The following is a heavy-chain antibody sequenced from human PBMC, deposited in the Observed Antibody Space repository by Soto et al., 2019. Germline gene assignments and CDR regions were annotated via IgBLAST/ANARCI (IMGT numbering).Heavy chain of an antibody. CDR2: ISSSSSYI. D-gene: IGHD3-3*01. CDR1: GFTFSSYS. J-gene: IGHJ4*02. V-gene: IGHV3-21*01. Sequence: EVQLVESGGGLVKPGGSLRLSCAASGFTFSSYSMNWVRQAPGKGLEWVSSISSSSSYIYYADSVKGRFTISRDNAKNSLYLQMNSLRAEDTAVYYCATPHDFWSGYTDFDYWGQGTLVTVSS. CDR3: ATPHDFWSGYTDFDY.